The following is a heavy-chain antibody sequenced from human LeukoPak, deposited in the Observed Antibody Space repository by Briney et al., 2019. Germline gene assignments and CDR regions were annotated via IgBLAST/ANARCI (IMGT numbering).Heavy chain of an antibody. CDR1: GYTFTGYY. CDR2: INPNSGGT. J-gene: IGHJ4*02. V-gene: IGHV1-2*02. CDR3: ARVPSRYCSSTSCYTNFDY. Sequence: ASVKVSCKASGYTFTGYYMHWVRQAPGQGLEWMGWINPNSGGTNYAQKFQGRVTMTRDTSISTAYMELSRLRSDDTAVYYCARVPSRYCSSTSCYTNFDYWGQGTLVTVSP. D-gene: IGHD2-2*02.